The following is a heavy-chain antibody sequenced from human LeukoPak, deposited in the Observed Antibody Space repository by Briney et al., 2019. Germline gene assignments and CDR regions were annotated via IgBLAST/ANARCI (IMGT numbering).Heavy chain of an antibody. CDR3: ARHAYYDFVTGLFDP. V-gene: IGHV4-39*01. CDR2: IYYSGNT. Sequence: PSETLSLTCTVSGGSISSSNYYWGWIRQPPGKGLEWIGSIYYSGNTYYNPSLKSRVTISVGTSKNHFSLNLNSVTAADTAMYYCARHAYYDFVTGLFDPWGQGTLVTVSS. J-gene: IGHJ5*02. CDR1: GGSISSSNYY. D-gene: IGHD3-3*01.